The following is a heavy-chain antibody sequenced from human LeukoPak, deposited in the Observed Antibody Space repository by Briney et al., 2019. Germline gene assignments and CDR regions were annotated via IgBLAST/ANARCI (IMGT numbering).Heavy chain of an antibody. V-gene: IGHV4-34*01. D-gene: IGHD2-15*01. J-gene: IGHJ4*02. CDR3: ARVSTPAEDY. Sequence: SETLSLTCTVSGGSISSYYWSWIRQPPGKGLEWIGEINHSGSTNYNPSLKSRVTISVDTSKNQFSLKLSSVTAADTAVYYCARVSTPAEDYWGQGTLVTVSS. CDR1: GGSISSYY. CDR2: INHSGST.